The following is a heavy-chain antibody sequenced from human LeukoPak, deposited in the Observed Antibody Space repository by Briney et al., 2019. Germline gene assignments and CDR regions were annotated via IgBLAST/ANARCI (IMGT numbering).Heavy chain of an antibody. CDR3: ARWLAPREGYYYYGMDV. Sequence: GGSLRLSCAASGFTFSSYDMHWVRQGTGKGLEWFSAIGTAGDTYYPSSVKGRFTISRENAKNSLYLQMNSLRAEDTAVYYCARWLAPREGYYYYGMDVWGRGTTVIVFS. CDR1: GFTFSSYD. CDR2: IGTAGDT. J-gene: IGHJ6*02. D-gene: IGHD6-19*01. V-gene: IGHV3-13*01.